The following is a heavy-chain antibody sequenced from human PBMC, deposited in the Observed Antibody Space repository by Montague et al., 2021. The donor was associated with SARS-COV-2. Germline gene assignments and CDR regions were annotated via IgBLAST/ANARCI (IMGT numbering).Heavy chain of an antibody. V-gene: IGHV4-39*07. CDR2: IYYSGST. Sequence: SETLSLTCTVSGGSISSSSYYWGWIRQPPGKGLEWIGSIYYSGSTYYNPSLKSRVTISVDTSKNQFSLKLSSVTAADTAVYYCARDLWVWLSVEGSFDYWGQGTLVTVS. D-gene: IGHD5-12*01. CDR1: GGSISSSSYY. J-gene: IGHJ4*02. CDR3: ARDLWVWLSVEGSFDY.